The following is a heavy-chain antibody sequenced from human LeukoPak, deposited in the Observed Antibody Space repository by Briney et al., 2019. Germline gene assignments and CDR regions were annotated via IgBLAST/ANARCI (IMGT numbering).Heavy chain of an antibody. J-gene: IGHJ4*02. CDR2: ISGSGAST. Sequence: PGGSLRLSCAASGFTFGNYAMSWVRQAPGKGLDWVSSISGSGASTYYADSVKGRFTISRDNSKNTLYLQMNSLRAEDTAVYYCARLIFAAGTDYWGQGTLVTVSS. D-gene: IGHD6-13*01. CDR3: ARLIFAAGTDY. V-gene: IGHV3-23*01. CDR1: GFTFGNYA.